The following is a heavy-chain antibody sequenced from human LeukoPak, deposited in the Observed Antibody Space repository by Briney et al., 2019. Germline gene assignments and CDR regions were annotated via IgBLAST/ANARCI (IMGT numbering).Heavy chain of an antibody. Sequence: SETLSLTCSVSGGSISGFYWSWIRQPPGRGLEWIGQIYYSGGTIYSPSLKSRATISLDTSQNQFSLKLSSVTAADTAVYSCARHGQTYYYGMDVWGQGTTVTVSS. CDR3: ARHGQTYYYGMDV. CDR2: IYYSGGT. J-gene: IGHJ6*02. CDR1: GGSISGFY. V-gene: IGHV4-59*08.